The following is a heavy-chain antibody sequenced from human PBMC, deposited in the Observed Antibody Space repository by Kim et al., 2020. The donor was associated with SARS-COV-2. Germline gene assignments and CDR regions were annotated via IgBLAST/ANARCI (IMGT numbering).Heavy chain of an antibody. CDR3: ARRKLLLPRRKENWFDP. V-gene: IGHV4-39*01. CDR2: IYYSGST. CDR1: GGSISSSSYY. J-gene: IGHJ5*02. Sequence: SETLSLTCTVSGGSISSSSYYWGWIRQPPGKGLEWIGRIYYSGSTYYNPSLKSRVTISVDTSKNQFSLKLSSVTAADTAVYYCARRKLLLPRRKENWFDPWGQGTLVTVSS. D-gene: IGHD2-15*01.